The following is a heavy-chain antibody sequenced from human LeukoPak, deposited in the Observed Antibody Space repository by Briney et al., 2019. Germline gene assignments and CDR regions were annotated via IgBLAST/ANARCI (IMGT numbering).Heavy chain of an antibody. CDR2: INHSGST. CDR3: ARLGSSSSFRWFDP. J-gene: IGHJ5*02. CDR1: GGSFSGYY. D-gene: IGHD6-6*01. Sequence: SVTLSLTCAVYGGSFSGYYWSWIRQPPGKGLEWIGEINHSGSTNYNPSLKSRVTISVDTSKNQFSLKLSSVTAADTAVYYCARLGSSSSFRWFDPWGQGTLVTLS. V-gene: IGHV4-34*01.